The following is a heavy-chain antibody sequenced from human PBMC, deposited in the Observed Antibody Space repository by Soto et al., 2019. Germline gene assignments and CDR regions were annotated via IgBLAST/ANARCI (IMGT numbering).Heavy chain of an antibody. CDR2: ILNEGSNR. V-gene: IGHV3-33*01. Sequence: QVQLVESGGGVVQPGRSLRLSCAASEFTFSNYGMHWVRQAPGKGLEWVAVILNEGSNRYHADSGKDRFTISRDNSKNTLYLQMNSLRAEDTAVYYCARDDEYSGNGMDVWGHGTTVTVS. CDR1: EFTFSNYG. D-gene: IGHD3-10*01. J-gene: IGHJ6*02. CDR3: ARDDEYSGNGMDV.